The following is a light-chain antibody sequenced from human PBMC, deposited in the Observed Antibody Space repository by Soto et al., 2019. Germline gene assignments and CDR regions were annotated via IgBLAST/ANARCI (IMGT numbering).Light chain of an antibody. J-gene: IGKJ3*01. CDR2: GAS. CDR3: QQYGSSPRT. V-gene: IGKV3-20*01. CDR1: QSVSSSY. Sequence: EIVLTQSPGTLSLSPGERATLSCRASQSVSSSYLDWYQQKPGQAPRLLIYGASSRATGTPYRFSGSGSGTDFTLTISRLEPEDFAVYYCQQYGSSPRTFGPGTKVDIK.